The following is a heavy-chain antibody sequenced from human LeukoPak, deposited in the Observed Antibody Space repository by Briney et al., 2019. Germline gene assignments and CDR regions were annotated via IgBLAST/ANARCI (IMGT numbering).Heavy chain of an antibody. CDR1: GFTFSNYN. V-gene: IGHV3-21*01. CDR3: ARDNIADY. Sequence: GESLRLSCAPSGFTFSNYNMNWVRPGPGKGLEWVSYISSSSSYVYYADSVQGRFTISRDNAKNSLYLQMNSLRAEDTAVYYCARDNIADYWGQGTLVTVSS. J-gene: IGHJ4*02. CDR2: ISSSSSYV. D-gene: IGHD6-13*01.